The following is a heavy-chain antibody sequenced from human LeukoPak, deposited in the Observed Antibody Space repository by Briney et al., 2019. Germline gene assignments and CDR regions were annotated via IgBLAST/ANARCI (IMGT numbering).Heavy chain of an antibody. CDR2: ISSSNTTI. J-gene: IGHJ4*02. CDR1: GFPFSSYS. CDR3: ARGGGFCGSTSCYGIDS. D-gene: IGHD2-2*01. Sequence: PGGSLRLSCAASGFPFSSYSMHWVRQAPGKGLEWLSYISSSNTTIYNADSVRGRFTISRDNAKNSLFLQMNSLRAEDTAVYSCARGGGFCGSTSCYGIDSWGQGTLVTVSS. V-gene: IGHV3-48*01.